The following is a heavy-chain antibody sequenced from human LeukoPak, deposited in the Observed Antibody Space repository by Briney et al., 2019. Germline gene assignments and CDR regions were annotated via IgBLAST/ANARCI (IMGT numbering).Heavy chain of an antibody. J-gene: IGHJ4*02. CDR3: ARSGGRITILGGGFDY. Sequence: PGRSLRLFCAASGFIFSSYAMHWVRQAPGKGLEWVAVISYDGSNKYYADSVKGRFTISRDNSKNTLYLQMNSLRAEDTAVYYCARSGGRITILGGGFDYWGQGTLVTVSS. CDR1: GFIFSSYA. V-gene: IGHV3-30-3*01. CDR2: ISYDGSNK. D-gene: IGHD3-3*01.